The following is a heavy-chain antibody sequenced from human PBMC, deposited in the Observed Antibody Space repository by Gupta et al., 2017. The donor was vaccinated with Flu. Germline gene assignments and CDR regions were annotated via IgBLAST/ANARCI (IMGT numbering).Heavy chain of an antibody. CDR2: IRRDSDCI. V-gene: IGHV3-21*06. J-gene: IGHJ1*01. Sequence: EVQLVESGGGLVKPGGSLRLSCAASVFTFSAHTMKWVRQAPGKGGEWGLSIRRDSDCIFSADSVKGQVTGSSDNAENSLYLKMNSRRVADAAVDYGGKEEKKKEVPGTATDRWGQCTVVTVSS. D-gene: IGHD6-19*01. CDR1: VFTFSAHT. CDR3: GKEEKKKEVPGTATDR.